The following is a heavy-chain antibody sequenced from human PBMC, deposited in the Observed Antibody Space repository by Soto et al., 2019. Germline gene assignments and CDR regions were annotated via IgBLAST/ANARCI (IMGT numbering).Heavy chain of an antibody. J-gene: IGHJ6*02. V-gene: IGHV4-34*01. D-gene: IGHD6-19*01. Sequence: SETLSLTCAVYGGSFSGYYWSWIRQPPGKGLEWIGEINHSGSTNYNPSLKSRVTISVDTSKNQFSLKLSSVTAADTAVYYCAREQWLVPFLSYYYGMDVWGQGTTVTVSS. CDR3: AREQWLVPFLSYYYGMDV. CDR2: INHSGST. CDR1: GGSFSGYY.